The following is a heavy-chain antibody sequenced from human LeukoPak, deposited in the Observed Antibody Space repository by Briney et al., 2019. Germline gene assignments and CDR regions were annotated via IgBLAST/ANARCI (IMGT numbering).Heavy chain of an antibody. CDR2: IRSSSSTI. CDR3: AGGTFS. J-gene: IGHJ5*02. CDR1: GFTFSDYS. Sequence: GGSLRLSCAASGFTFSDYSMNWVRQAPGKGLEWVSYIRSSSSTIYYADSLKGRFTISRDNSKNSLYLQMNSLRAEDTAVYYCAGGTFSWGQGTLVTVSS. V-gene: IGHV3-48*04. D-gene: IGHD3-16*01.